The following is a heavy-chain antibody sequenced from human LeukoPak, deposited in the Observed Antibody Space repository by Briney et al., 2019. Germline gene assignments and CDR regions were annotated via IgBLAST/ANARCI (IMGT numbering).Heavy chain of an antibody. D-gene: IGHD3-10*01. Sequence: SGTLSLTCAVSGVSIKSNNWWSCVRQPPGKGLEWIGEIYHSGGTNYNPSLESRVTVSVDKSKNQFSLDLSSVTAADTAVYYCARSQNYYGSGDYWSPGTLVTVSS. CDR3: ARSQNYYGSGDY. V-gene: IGHV4-4*02. CDR1: GVSIKSNNW. J-gene: IGHJ4*02. CDR2: IYHSGGT.